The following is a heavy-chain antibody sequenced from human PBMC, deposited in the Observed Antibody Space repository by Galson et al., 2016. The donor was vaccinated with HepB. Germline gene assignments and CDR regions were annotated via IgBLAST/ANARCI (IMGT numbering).Heavy chain of an antibody. CDR3: AKMRGHPTYPYYMDV. J-gene: IGHJ6*03. V-gene: IGHV3-23*01. CDR2: ISGGAGGP. CDR1: GFPFSNFA. Sequence: SLRLSCAASGFPFSNFAMSWVRQAPGRGLEWVSAISGGAGGPYYADSVRGRFTISRDNSKNTLYLQTNSLRADDTAVSYCAKMRGHPTYPYYMDVWGRGTTVTVAS.